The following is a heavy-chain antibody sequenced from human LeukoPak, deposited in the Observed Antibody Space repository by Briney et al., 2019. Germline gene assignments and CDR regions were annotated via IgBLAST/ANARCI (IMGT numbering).Heavy chain of an antibody. Sequence: TAGGSLRLSCAASGFTFSDYYMSWIRQAPGKGLEWVSYISSSGSTIYYADSVKGRFTISRDNDKNSLYLQMNSLRAEDTAVYYCARDSPSYYYGSGSYYPDYWGQGTLDTVSS. V-gene: IGHV3-11*01. J-gene: IGHJ4*02. CDR3: ARDSPSYYYGSGSYYPDY. CDR1: GFTFSDYY. CDR2: ISSSGSTI. D-gene: IGHD3-10*01.